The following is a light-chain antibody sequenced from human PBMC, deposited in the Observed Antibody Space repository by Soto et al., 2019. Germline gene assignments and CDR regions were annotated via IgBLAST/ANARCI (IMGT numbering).Light chain of an antibody. CDR1: QGISSY. V-gene: IGKV1-8*01. CDR3: PVLTSYPIT. Sequence: AIRMTQQPTSLSSSTGDRVTITCLASQGISSYLAWYQQKPGKAPKILIYAASTLQSGVPSRFRGSASGTEFTLTISSLQPEDFATYYCPVLTSYPITSGEGTRLAI. J-gene: IGKJ5*01. CDR2: AAS.